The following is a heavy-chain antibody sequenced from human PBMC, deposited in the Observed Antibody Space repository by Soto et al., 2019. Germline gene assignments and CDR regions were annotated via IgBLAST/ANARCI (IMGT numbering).Heavy chain of an antibody. CDR1: GGSISSYY. D-gene: IGHD6-19*01. V-gene: IGHV4-59*01. J-gene: IGHJ4*02. Sequence: SETLSLTCTVSGGSISSYYWSWIRQPPGKGLEWIGYIYYSGSTNYNPSLKSRVTISVDTSKNQFSLKLSSVTAADTAVYYCAREGGGAVAGVVDYWGQGTLVTVSS. CDR3: AREGGGAVAGVVDY. CDR2: IYYSGST.